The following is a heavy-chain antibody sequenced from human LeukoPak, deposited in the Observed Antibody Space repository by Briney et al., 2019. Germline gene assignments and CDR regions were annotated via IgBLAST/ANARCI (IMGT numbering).Heavy chain of an antibody. CDR2: IKSKTDGGTT. D-gene: IGHD3-3*01. Sequence: GGSLRLSCAASGFTFSNAWMSWVRQAQGKGLEWVGRIKSKTDGGTTDYAAPVKGRFTISRDDSKNTLYLQMNSLKTEDTAVYYCTTYYDFWSGYYNGRNYWGQGTLVTVSS. V-gene: IGHV3-15*01. CDR1: GFTFSNAW. CDR3: TTYYDFWSGYYNGRNY. J-gene: IGHJ4*02.